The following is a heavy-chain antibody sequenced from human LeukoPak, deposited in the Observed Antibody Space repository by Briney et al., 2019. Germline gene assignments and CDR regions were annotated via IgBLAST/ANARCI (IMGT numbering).Heavy chain of an antibody. CDR2: MNCSGGFI. J-gene: IGHJ6*03. D-gene: IGHD3-10*01. V-gene: IGHV3-20*04. CDR1: GYNFDDYD. Sequence: SPAGTLRLSCAVSGYNFDDYDMSWWRQDSGKGPQGVSGMNCSGGFISYTESVKGRFSISRDNAKNSLHLQMNSLRADDTALYYCARNRGPMIRGAPVYMDVWGKGTTVMVSS. CDR3: ARNRGPMIRGAPVYMDV.